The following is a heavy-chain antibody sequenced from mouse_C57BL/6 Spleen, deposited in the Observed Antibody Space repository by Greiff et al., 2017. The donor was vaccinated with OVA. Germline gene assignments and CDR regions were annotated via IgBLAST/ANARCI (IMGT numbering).Heavy chain of an antibody. CDR2: ISDGGSYT. D-gene: IGHD2-3*01. J-gene: IGHJ4*01. Sequence: EVKVVESGGGLVKPGGSLKLSCAASGFTFSSYAMSWVRQTPEKRLEWVATISDGGSYTYYPDNVKGRFTISRDNAKNNLYLQMSHLKSEDTATDDCARATDYDGMDYWGQGTSVTVSA. V-gene: IGHV5-4*03. CDR1: GFTFSSYA. CDR3: ARATDYDGMDY.